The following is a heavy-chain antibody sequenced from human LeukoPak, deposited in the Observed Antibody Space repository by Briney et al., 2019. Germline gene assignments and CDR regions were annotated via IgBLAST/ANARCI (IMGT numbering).Heavy chain of an antibody. D-gene: IGHD3-3*01. V-gene: IGHV4-59*08. CDR3: ARSLYDFWSGYRYYFDY. CDR1: GGSISSYY. J-gene: IGHJ4*02. CDR2: IYYSGNS. Sequence: SETLSLTCTVSGGSISSYYWSWIRQPPGKGLEWIGYIYYSGNSNSNPALKSRVTISVDATKNQFSLKLSSVTAADTAVYYCARSLYDFWSGYRYYFDYWGQGTLVTVSS.